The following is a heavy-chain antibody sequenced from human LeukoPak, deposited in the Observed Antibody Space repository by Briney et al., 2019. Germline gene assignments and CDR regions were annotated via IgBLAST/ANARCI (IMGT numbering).Heavy chain of an antibody. CDR1: GGTFSSYA. CDR2: IIPTLGIA. J-gene: IGHJ6*02. CDR3: ASAPPRGYSYTYYYYYGMDV. Sequence: GASVKVSCKASGGTFSSYAISWVRQAPGQGLEWMGKIIPTLGIANYAQKFQGRVTITADKSTSTAYMELSSLRSEDTAVYYCASAPPRGYSYTYYYYYGMDVWGQGTTVTVSS. D-gene: IGHD5-18*01. V-gene: IGHV1-69*04.